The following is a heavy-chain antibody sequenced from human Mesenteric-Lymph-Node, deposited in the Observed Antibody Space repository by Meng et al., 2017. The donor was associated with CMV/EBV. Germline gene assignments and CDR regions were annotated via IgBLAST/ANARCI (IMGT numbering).Heavy chain of an antibody. CDR2: SIPILGIA. CDR3: GRGQQTFDP. V-gene: IGHV1-69*02. Sequence: QVQLVQSGAEVKKPGSSLKVSCKASGGTFSSYTISWVRQAPGQGLEWMGRSIPILGIANYAQKYQGRVTITADKSTSTAYMELSSLTSDDTAVYYCGRGQQTFDPWGQGTLVTVSS. D-gene: IGHD1-1*01. J-gene: IGHJ5*02. CDR1: GGTFSSYT.